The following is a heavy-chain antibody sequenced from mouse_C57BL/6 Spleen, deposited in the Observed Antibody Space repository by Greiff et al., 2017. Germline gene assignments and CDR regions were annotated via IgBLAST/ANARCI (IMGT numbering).Heavy chain of an antibody. CDR1: GFSLTSYA. Sequence: VQLQESGPGLVAPSQSLSITCTVSGFSLTSYAISWVRQPPGKGLEWLGVIWTGGGTNYNSALKSRLNISKDNSKSQVFLKMNSLQTDDTARYYCARSHYYGSSYWEDYWGQGTSVTVSS. V-gene: IGHV2-9-1*01. CDR3: ARSHYYGSSYWEDY. D-gene: IGHD1-1*01. J-gene: IGHJ4*01. CDR2: IWTGGGT.